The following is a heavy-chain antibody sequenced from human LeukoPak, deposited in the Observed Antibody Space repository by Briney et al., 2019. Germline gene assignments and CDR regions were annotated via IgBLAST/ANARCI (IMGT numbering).Heavy chain of an antibody. CDR1: GGSISGYY. CDR2: IYYSGST. J-gene: IGHJ4*02. V-gene: IGHV4-59*01. CDR3: ARAHYGSGSYYHSYYFDY. Sequence: PSETLSLTCTVSGGSISGYYWSWIRQPPGKGLEWIGYIYYSGSTNYNPSLKSRVTISVDTSKSQFSLKLSSVTAADTAVYYCARAHYGSGSYYHSYYFDYWGQGTLVTVSS. D-gene: IGHD3-10*01.